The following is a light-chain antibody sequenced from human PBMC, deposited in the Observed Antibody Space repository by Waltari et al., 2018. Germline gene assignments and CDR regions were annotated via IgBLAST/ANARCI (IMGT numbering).Light chain of an antibody. CDR2: KSS. CDR1: QSVSIW. Sequence: DIQMTQSPSTLSASVGDRVTITCRASQSVSIWLAWYQQKPGKAPKLLIYKSSSLESGVPLRFSGSGSGTEFTLTISGLQPDDSGTYYCQQYQSYSPLTFGQGTKVE. V-gene: IGKV1-5*03. CDR3: QQYQSYSPLT. J-gene: IGKJ1*01.